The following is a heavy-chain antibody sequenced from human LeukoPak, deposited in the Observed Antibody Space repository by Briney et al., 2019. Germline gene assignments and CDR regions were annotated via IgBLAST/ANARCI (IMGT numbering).Heavy chain of an antibody. CDR1: GFTFSSYG. CDR3: ANWQLVY. V-gene: IGHV3-33*06. D-gene: IGHD6-6*01. CDR2: IWYDGSNK. Sequence: PGGPLKLSCAASGFTFSSYGMHWVRQAPGKGLEWVAVIWYDGSNKYYADSVKGGFTISRDNSKNTLYLQMNSLRAEDTAVYYCANWQLVYWGQGTLVTVSS. J-gene: IGHJ4*02.